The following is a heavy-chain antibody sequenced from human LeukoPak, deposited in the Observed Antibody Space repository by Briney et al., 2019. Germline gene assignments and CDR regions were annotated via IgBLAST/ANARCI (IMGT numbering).Heavy chain of an antibody. CDR1: GFTFSSYW. D-gene: IGHD3-9*01. Sequence: GGSLRLSCAASGFTFSSYWMHWVRQAPGKGLVWVSRINSDGSSTSYADSVKGRFTISRDNAKNTLYLQMNSLRAEDTAVYYCARLATKSYYDILTGYYYFNYWGQGTLVTVSS. J-gene: IGHJ4*02. CDR3: ARLATKSYYDILTGYYYFNY. V-gene: IGHV3-74*01. CDR2: INSDGSST.